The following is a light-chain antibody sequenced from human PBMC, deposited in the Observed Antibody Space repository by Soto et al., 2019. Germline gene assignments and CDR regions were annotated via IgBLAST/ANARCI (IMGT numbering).Light chain of an antibody. CDR3: QQHYSHPLT. V-gene: IGKV1-9*01. Sequence: IQLTQSPSSLSASVGDRVTITCRASQGITSYLAWYQQRPGQAPRLLIYSASTMHSGVPARFSGSGYGTDFSLTISNLQPEDFAAYYCQQHYSHPLTFGGGTKVDI. CDR1: QGITSY. CDR2: SAS. J-gene: IGKJ4*02.